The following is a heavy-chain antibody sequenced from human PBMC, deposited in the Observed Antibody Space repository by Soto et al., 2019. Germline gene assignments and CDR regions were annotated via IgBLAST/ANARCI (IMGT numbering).Heavy chain of an antibody. J-gene: IGHJ4*02. CDR3: ARDRDGSGRTDFDC. D-gene: IGHD6-19*01. CDR2: TYYRAKWFN. CDR1: GDSVSSNSAA. Sequence: SQTLSLTCAISGDSVSSNSAAWNWIRQSPSRGLEWLGRTYYRAKWFNDYAVSVKSRITISPDTSKNQFSLQLNSVTAEDTAVYYCARDRDGSGRTDFDCWGQGTLVTVSS. V-gene: IGHV6-1*01.